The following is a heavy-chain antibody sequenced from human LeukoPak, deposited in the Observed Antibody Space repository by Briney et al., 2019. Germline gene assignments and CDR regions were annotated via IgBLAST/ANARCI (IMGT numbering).Heavy chain of an antibody. CDR2: ISGSGGST. D-gene: IGHD6-19*01. CDR1: GFTFSSYA. Sequence: GGSLRLSCAASGFTFSSYAMSWVRQAPGKGLEWVSAISGSGGSTYYADSVKGRFTISRDNAKNSLYLQMNNLRAEDTAMYYCARGKYGIAVAGPPLGAFDIWGQGTMVTVSS. CDR3: ARGKYGIAVAGPPLGAFDI. J-gene: IGHJ3*02. V-gene: IGHV3-23*01.